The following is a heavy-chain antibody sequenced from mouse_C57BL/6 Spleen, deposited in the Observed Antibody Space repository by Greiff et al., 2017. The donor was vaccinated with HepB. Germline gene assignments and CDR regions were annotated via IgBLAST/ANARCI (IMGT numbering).Heavy chain of an antibody. V-gene: IGHV1-54*01. D-gene: IGHD1-1*01. CDR2: INPGSGGT. Sequence: VKVVESGAELVRPGTSVKVSCKASGYAFTNYLIEWVKQRPGQGLEWIGVINPGSGGTNYNEKFKGKATLTADKSSSTAYMQLSSLTSEDSAVYFCARDYGSFDYWGQGTTLTVSS. CDR3: ARDYGSFDY. CDR1: GYAFTNYL. J-gene: IGHJ2*01.